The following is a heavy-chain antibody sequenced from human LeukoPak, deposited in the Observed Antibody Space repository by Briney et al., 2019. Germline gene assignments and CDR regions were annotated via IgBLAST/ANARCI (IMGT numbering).Heavy chain of an antibody. CDR3: ARMSYGFGVGY. D-gene: IGHD3-10*01. J-gene: IGHJ4*02. Sequence: GGSLRLSCAASGFTVSSNYMSWVRQAPGKGLEWVSVIYSGGSTYYADSVKGRFTISRDNSKNTLYLQMNSLRAEDTAVYYCARMSYGFGVGYWGQGTLVTVSS. V-gene: IGHV3-66*01. CDR2: IYSGGST. CDR1: GFTVSSNY.